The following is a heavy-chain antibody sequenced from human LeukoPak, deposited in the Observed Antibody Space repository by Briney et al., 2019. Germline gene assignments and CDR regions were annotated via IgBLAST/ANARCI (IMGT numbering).Heavy chain of an antibody. V-gene: IGHV3-23*01. CDR3: AKDREYSYVYDAFDI. CDR1: GFTFSIYA. D-gene: IGHD5-12*01. Sequence: GGSLRLSCAASGFTFSIYAMSWVRQAPGKGLEWVSGMSGSGGSTYFADSVKGRFTISRDNSKNTLYLQMNTLRAEDTAVYYCAKDREYSYVYDAFDIWGQGTLVTVSS. CDR2: MSGSGGST. J-gene: IGHJ3*02.